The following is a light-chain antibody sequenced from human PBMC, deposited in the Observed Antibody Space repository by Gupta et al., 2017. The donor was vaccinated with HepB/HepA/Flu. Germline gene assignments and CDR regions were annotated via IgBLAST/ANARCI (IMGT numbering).Light chain of an antibody. J-gene: IGKJ2*01. V-gene: IGKV1-39*01. Sequence: IQMTQPPSSLSASVGDRVTITRRASQSISSYLNWYQQKPGKAPKLLIYAASSFQSGVPSRFSGSGSGTDFTLTIISLQPQDFATYYCQQSYGTPYTFGQGTKVEIK. CDR1: QSISSY. CDR2: AAS. CDR3: QQSYGTPYT.